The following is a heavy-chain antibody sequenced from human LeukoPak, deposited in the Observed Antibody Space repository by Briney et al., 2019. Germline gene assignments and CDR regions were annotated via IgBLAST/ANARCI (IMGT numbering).Heavy chain of an antibody. Sequence: GGSLRLSCAASGFTFDYYAMHWVGQAPAKGLAWVYLISGAGGSTYYADSVKGRFTISRDNSKNSLYLQMNSLRTEDTALYYCARPAGYSSSWYHANWFDPWGQGTLVTVSS. CDR3: ARPAGYSSSWYHANWFDP. D-gene: IGHD6-13*01. J-gene: IGHJ5*02. CDR1: GFTFDYYA. CDR2: ISGAGGST. V-gene: IGHV3-43*02.